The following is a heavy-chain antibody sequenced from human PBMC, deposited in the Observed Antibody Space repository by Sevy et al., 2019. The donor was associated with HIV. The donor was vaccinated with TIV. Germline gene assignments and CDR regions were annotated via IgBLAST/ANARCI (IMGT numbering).Heavy chain of an antibody. CDR2: ISYDGSNK. D-gene: IGHD6-13*01. J-gene: IGHJ4*02. V-gene: IGHV3-30-3*01. CDR3: ARVDIAAAGFDY. Sequence: GGSLRLSCAASGFTFSSYAMHWVRQAPGKGLEWVAVISYDGSNKYYADSVKGRFTISRDNSKNTLYLQMKSLRAEDTAVYYCARVDIAAAGFDYWGQGTLVTVSS. CDR1: GFTFSSYA.